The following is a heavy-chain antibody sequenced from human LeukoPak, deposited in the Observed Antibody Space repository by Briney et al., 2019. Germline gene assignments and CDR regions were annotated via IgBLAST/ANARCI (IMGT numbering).Heavy chain of an antibody. D-gene: IGHD2-21*02. V-gene: IGHV4-59*08. J-gene: IGHJ4*02. CDR2: IYYSGST. CDR3: ARSGGDAIRPFDY. Sequence: SETLSLTCTVSGGSISSYYWSWIRQPPGKGLEWIGYIYYSGSTNYNPSLKSRVTISVDTSKNQFSLKLSSVTAADTAVYYCARSGGDAIRPFDYWGQGTLVTVSS. CDR1: GGSISSYY.